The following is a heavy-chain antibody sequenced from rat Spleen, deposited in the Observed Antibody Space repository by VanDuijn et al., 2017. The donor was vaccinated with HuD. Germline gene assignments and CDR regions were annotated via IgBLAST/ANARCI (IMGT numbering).Heavy chain of an antibody. Sequence: EVQLQESGPGLVKPSQSLALTCSVSGHSISTTYRWNWIRKFPGNKMEWIGHISYSGSTSYNPSLKSRISITRDTSKNQFFLQLTSVTTEDTATYYCARTLPYWYFDFWGPGTMVTVSS. J-gene: IGHJ1*01. CDR2: ISYSGST. D-gene: IGHD3-5*01. V-gene: IGHV3-1*01. CDR1: GHSISTTY. CDR3: ARTLPYWYFDF.